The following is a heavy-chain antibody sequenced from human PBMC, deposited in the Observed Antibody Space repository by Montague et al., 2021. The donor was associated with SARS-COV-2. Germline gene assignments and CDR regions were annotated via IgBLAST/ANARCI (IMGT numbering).Heavy chain of an antibody. D-gene: IGHD3-10*01. J-gene: IGHJ6*02. CDR1: GFTVSSNY. CDR2: IYSGGST. V-gene: IGHV3-53*04. CDR3: ARDLTYGSGRSYYYYGMDV. Sequence: SLRLSCAASGFTVSSNYMSWVRQAPGKGLEWVSVIYSGGSTYYADSVKGRFTISRHNSKNTLCLQMNSLRAEDTAVYYCARDLTYGSGRSYYYYGMDVWGQGTTVTVSS.